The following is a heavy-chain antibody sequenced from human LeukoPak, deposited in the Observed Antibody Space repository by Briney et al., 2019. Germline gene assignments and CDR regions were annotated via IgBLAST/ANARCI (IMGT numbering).Heavy chain of an antibody. CDR3: ARGRGQWLARGTNWYFDL. V-gene: IGHV1-8*01. D-gene: IGHD6-19*01. CDR1: GYTFTSYD. Sequence: GASVKLSCKASGYTFTSYDINWVRQATGQGLEWMGWMNPNSGNTGYAQNFQGRVTMTRNISISTDYMELSSLRSEDTTVYYCARGRGQWLARGTNWYFDLWGRGTLVTVSS. CDR2: MNPNSGNT. J-gene: IGHJ2*01.